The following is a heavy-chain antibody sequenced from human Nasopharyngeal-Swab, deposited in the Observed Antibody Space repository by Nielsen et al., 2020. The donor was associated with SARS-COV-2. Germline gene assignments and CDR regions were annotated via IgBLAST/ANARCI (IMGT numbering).Heavy chain of an antibody. D-gene: IGHD4-17*01. J-gene: IGHJ6*02. V-gene: IGHV3-48*03. CDR3: ARSTTVRSWNYYGMDV. Sequence: WIRQPPGKGLGWVSYISSSGSTIYYADSVKGRFTISRDNAKNSLYLRMNSLRAEDTAVYYCARSTTVRSWNYYGMDVWGQGTTVTVSS. CDR2: ISSSGSTI.